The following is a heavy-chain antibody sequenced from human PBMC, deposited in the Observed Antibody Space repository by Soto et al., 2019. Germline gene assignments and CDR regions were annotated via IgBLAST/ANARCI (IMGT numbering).Heavy chain of an antibody. Sequence: PGESLKISCEVSGYTFTTYWITWVRQMPGKGLQWMGMIDPSDSSTDYSPSFQGHVTLSVDRSISTAYLQLSRLKASDTALYFCARRYPYCSSSSCSNMDVWGQGTTVTV. CDR3: ARRYPYCSSSSCSNMDV. CDR2: IDPSDSST. D-gene: IGHD2-15*01. V-gene: IGHV5-10-1*01. J-gene: IGHJ6*02. CDR1: GYTFTTYW.